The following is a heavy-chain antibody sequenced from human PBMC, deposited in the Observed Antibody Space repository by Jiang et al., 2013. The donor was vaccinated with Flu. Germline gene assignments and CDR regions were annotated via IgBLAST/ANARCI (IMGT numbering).Heavy chain of an antibody. V-gene: IGHV7-4-1*02. CDR2: INTNTGNP. CDR3: ARAPVWQWLAPEAENFDY. D-gene: IGHD6-19*01. Sequence: PGDSVKVSCKASAYSFSKYALNWVRQAPGQGLEWMGWINTNTGNPTYAQGFTGRFVFSLDTSVSTAYLQISSLKAEDTAVYYCARAPVWQWLAPEAENFDYWGQGTLVTVSS. CDR1: AYSFSKYA. J-gene: IGHJ4*02.